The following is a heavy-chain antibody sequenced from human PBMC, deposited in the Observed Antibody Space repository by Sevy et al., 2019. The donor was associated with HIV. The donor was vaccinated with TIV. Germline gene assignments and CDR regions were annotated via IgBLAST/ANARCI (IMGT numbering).Heavy chain of an antibody. Sequence: QLGGSLRLSCVASGFTFNFHGMHWVRQAPGKGLEWVAFIWHDGSNKYMADSVKGRFTISRDNSKNTLFLQMNSLTVEDTAVYYCARETDNSARWLDPWGQGTLVTVSS. D-gene: IGHD4-4*01. CDR2: IWHDGSNK. CDR3: ARETDNSARWLDP. J-gene: IGHJ5*02. CDR1: GFTFNFHG. V-gene: IGHV3-33*08.